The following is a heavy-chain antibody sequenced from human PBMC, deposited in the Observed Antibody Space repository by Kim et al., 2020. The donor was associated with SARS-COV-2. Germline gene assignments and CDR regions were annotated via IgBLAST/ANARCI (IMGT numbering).Heavy chain of an antibody. CDR1: GFTFSSYA. J-gene: IGHJ6*01. V-gene: IGHV3-30*04. Sequence: GSLRLSCAASGFTFSSYAMHWVRQAPGKGLEWVAVISYDGSNKYYVDSVKGRFTISRDNSKNTLYLQMNSLRAEDTAVYYCARVSSGSSSWLDYYYYGM. CDR3: ARVSSGSSSWLDYYYYGM. CDR2: ISYDGSNK. D-gene: IGHD6-13*01.